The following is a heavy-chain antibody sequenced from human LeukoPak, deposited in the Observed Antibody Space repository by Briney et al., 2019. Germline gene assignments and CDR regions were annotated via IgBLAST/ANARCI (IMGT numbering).Heavy chain of an antibody. Sequence: GGSLRLSCAASGFTFSSYGMHWVRQAPGKGLEWVAFIRYDGSNKYYADSVKGRFTISRDNSKNTLYLQMNSLRAEDTAVYYCAKGKAPNGYYYYYYMDVWGKGTTVTISS. V-gene: IGHV3-30*02. CDR3: AKGKAPNGYYYYYYMDV. J-gene: IGHJ6*03. CDR2: IRYDGSNK. CDR1: GFTFSSYG. D-gene: IGHD2-8*01.